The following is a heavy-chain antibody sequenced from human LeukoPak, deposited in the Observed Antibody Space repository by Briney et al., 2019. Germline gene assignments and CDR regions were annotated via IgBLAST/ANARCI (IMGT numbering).Heavy chain of an antibody. CDR3: ARVVAEAPHAFDI. CDR1: GYTLVGYY. Sequence: ASVKVSCMASGYTLVGYYMHWVRQAPGQGLEWMGWINPNSGGTNYAQKFQGRVTMTRDTSISTAYMELSRLRSDDTAVYYCARVVAEAPHAFDIWGQGTMVIVSS. CDR2: INPNSGGT. V-gene: IGHV1-2*02. J-gene: IGHJ3*02. D-gene: IGHD2-15*01.